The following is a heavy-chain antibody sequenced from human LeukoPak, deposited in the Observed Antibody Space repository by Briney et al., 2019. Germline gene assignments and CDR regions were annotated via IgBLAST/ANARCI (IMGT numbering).Heavy chain of an antibody. CDR3: ARGSYYGSGSYLHYFDY. CDR1: GGSFSGYY. J-gene: IGHJ4*02. CDR2: INHSGST. V-gene: IGHV4-34*01. D-gene: IGHD3-10*01. Sequence: SETLSLTCAVYGGSFSGYYWSWIRQPPGKGLEWIGEINHSGSTNYNPSLKSRVTISVDTSKNQFSLKLSSVTAADTAVYYCARGSYYGSGSYLHYFDYWGQGTLVTVSS.